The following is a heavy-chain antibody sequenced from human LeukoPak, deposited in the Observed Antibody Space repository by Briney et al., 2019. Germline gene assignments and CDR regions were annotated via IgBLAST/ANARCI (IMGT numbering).Heavy chain of an antibody. J-gene: IGHJ4*02. D-gene: IGHD2-2*01. V-gene: IGHV4-34*01. Sequence: SETLSLTCAVYGGSFSGYYWSWIRQPPGKGLEWIGEIYHSGSTNYNPSLKSRVTISVDTSKNQFSLKLSSVTAADTAVYYCRGYCSSTSCDPQGFSFDYWGQGTLVTVSS. CDR3: RGYCSSTSCDPQGFSFDY. CDR2: IYHSGST. CDR1: GGSFSGYY.